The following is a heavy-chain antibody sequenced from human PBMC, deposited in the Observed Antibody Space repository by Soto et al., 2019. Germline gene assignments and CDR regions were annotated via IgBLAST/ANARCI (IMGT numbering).Heavy chain of an antibody. J-gene: IGHJ5*02. CDR2: IFVSDSDT. D-gene: IGHD3-22*01. V-gene: IGHV5-51*01. CDR3: AREDNSGYFNWFDP. Sequence: PGESLKISCRTSGYRFTSYWHAWVPPISGKGLGWVGIIFVSDSDTRYSPSFQGQVIISADRSTSTVFLQWASLKASDTAVYCCAREDNSGYFNWFDPWGQGTLVTVSS. CDR1: GYRFTSYW.